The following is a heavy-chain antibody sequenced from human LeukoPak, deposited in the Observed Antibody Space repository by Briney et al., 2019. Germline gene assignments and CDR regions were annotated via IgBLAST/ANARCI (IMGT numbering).Heavy chain of an antibody. CDR2: ISRNGDST. V-gene: IGHV3-64D*06. Sequence: GGSLTLSCSASGFTFTIYAMHWLRHAPAQASEYVSAISRNGDSTYYADFVKGRFTISRDNSKNTLYLQMSSLRPEDTAVYYCVKLRYDYVWGSYLGYWGQGTLVTVSS. J-gene: IGHJ4*02. D-gene: IGHD3-16*02. CDR3: VKLRYDYVWGSYLGY. CDR1: GFTFTIYA.